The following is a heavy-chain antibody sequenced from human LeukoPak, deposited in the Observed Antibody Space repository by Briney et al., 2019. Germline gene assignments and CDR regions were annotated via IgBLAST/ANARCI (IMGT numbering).Heavy chain of an antibody. CDR3: ARDHGGALASRSILFDP. D-gene: IGHD3-3*02. Sequence: VASVKVSCKASGYIFTNYYMHWVRQAPGQRPEWMGWINAGNDKRKYSQKFEARVTLTRDTSASTGYMELSSLTSEDTAVYYCARDHGGALASRSILFDPWGQGTPVTVSS. J-gene: IGHJ5*02. CDR2: INAGNDKR. CDR1: GYIFTNYY. V-gene: IGHV1-3*01.